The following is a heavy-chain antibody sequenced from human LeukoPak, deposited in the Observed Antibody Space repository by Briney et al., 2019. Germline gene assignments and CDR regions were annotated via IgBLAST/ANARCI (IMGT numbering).Heavy chain of an antibody. D-gene: IGHD3-10*01. CDR3: AVRGLDSYYYGSGSYHP. J-gene: IGHJ5*02. V-gene: IGHV3-23*01. CDR2: ISGSGGST. Sequence: GGSLRLSCAASGFTFSSYAMSWVRQAPGKGLEWVSAISGSGGSTYYADSVKGRFTISRDNSKNTLYLQMNSLRAEDTAVYYYAVRGLDSYYYGSGSYHPWGQGTLVTVSS. CDR1: GFTFSSYA.